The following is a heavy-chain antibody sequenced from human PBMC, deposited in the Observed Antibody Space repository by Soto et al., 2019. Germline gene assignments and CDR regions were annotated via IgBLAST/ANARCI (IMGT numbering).Heavy chain of an antibody. V-gene: IGHV3-23*01. CDR3: AKGWSGSEYFQH. CDR2: ISGSGGST. Sequence: EVQLLESGGGLVQPGGSLRLSCAASGFTFSSYAMSWVRQAPGKGLESVSAISGSGGSTYYADSVKGRFTISRDNSKNALYLQMNSLRAEDTAVYYCAKGWSGSEYFQHWGQGTLVTVSS. D-gene: IGHD3-3*01. CDR1: GFTFSSYA. J-gene: IGHJ1*01.